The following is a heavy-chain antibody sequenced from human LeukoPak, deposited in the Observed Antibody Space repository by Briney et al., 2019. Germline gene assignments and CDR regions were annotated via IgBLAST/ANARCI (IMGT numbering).Heavy chain of an antibody. CDR1: GYSFTTYW. D-gene: IGHD2-15*01. CDR2: IYPGDSDT. Sequence: GGALKISCKGSGYSFTTYWLGWVRQMPGEGLEGMGIIYPGDSDTRYSPSFQGQVTISADKSISTAYLQWSSLKASDTAMYYCARRYWSGGSCYYHFDSWGQGTLVTVSS. V-gene: IGHV5-51*01. J-gene: IGHJ4*02. CDR3: ARRYWSGGSCYYHFDS.